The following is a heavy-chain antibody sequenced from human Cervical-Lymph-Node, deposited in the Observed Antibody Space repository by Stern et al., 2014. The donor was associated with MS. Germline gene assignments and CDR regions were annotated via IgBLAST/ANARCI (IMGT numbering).Heavy chain of an antibody. CDR2: ISHSGSS. J-gene: IGHJ4*02. D-gene: IGHD3-10*01. CDR3: ASLNGSGSYPDY. Sequence: QLQLQESGPGLVKPSETLSLTCTVSGGSTSSTNYYWGWIRQPPGKGLEWIASISHSGSSYSIPSLKSRLTFSLDPSKTQSSRKLSSVTAAGTAVYYCASLNGSGSYPDYWGQGTLVIVSS. V-gene: IGHV4-39*01. CDR1: GGSTSSTNYY.